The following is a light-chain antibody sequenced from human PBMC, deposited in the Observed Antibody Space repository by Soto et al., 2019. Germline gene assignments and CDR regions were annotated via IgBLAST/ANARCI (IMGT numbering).Light chain of an antibody. J-gene: IGKJ1*01. CDR2: GAS. V-gene: IGKV3-20*01. CDR3: QQYGTSPWT. Sequence: EIVLTQSPGTLSLSPGERATLSCRASQSVSNNYLAWYHQKPGRAPRLVIDGASSTATGIPDRFSGSGSGADFTLTISRLETEDFAVYYCQQYGTSPWTFGQGTRVEIK. CDR1: QSVSNNY.